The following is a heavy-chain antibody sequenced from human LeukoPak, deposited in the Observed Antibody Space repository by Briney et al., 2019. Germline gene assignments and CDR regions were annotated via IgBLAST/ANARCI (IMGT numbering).Heavy chain of an antibody. D-gene: IGHD3-22*01. V-gene: IGHV3-21*01. CDR3: ARGFGDSSGFYPYGMDV. J-gene: IGHJ6*02. CDR1: GFTFSSYS. Sequence: GGSLRLSCAASGFTFSSYSMNWVRQAPGKGLEWVSSISSSSSYIYYADSVKGRFTISRDNAKNSLYLQMNSLRAEDTAVYYCARGFGDSSGFYPYGMDVWGQGTMVTVSS. CDR2: ISSSSSYI.